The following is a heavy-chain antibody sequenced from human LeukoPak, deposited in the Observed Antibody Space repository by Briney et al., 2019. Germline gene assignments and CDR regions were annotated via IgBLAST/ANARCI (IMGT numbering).Heavy chain of an antibody. CDR1: GGSISSYY. V-gene: IGHV4-59*01. Sequence: PSETLSLTCTVSGGSISSYYWSWIRQPPGKGLEWIGYIYYSGSTNYNPSLKSRVTISVDTSKNQFSLKLSSVTAADTAVYYCASFGHPELGLRYWGQGTLVTVSS. J-gene: IGHJ4*02. CDR2: IYYSGST. D-gene: IGHD1-26*01. CDR3: ASFGHPELGLRY.